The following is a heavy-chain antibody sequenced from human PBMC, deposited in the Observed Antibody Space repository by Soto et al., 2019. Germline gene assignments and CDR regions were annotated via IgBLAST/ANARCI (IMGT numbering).Heavy chain of an antibody. CDR2: IKEDGSVK. D-gene: IGHD6-13*01. J-gene: IGHJ4*02. CDR1: GFTVSIYW. Sequence: EVQLVESGGGLVQPGGSLRLSCVGSGFTVSIYWMTWVRQAPGKGPEWVANIKEDGSVKYYVDSVKGRFTISRDNAKNSLCLQMNSLRAEDTAVYYCATTAAASGTDWGQGILVTVSS. CDR3: ATTAAASGTD. V-gene: IGHV3-7*01.